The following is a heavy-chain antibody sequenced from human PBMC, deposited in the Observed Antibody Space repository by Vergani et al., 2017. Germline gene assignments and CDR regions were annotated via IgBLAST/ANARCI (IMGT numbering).Heavy chain of an antibody. CDR1: GDSIISRSFY. D-gene: IGHD3-22*01. J-gene: IGHJ4*02. CDR2: IYNSGKG. Sequence: QMQLQESGPGLVKASETLSLTCTVSGDSIISRSFYWVWIRQPPGKGRVWIGSIYNSGKGDSSSSLKSRVTISADTSKNQFSLRLTSVTAADTAGYYCARNPRSGPTYYYDSSGPFDYWSQGTLVTVFS. V-gene: IGHV4-39*01. CDR3: ARNPRSGPTYYYDSSGPFDY.